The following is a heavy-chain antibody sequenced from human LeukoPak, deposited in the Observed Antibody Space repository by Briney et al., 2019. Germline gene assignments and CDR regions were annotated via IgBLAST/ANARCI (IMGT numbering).Heavy chain of an antibody. CDR2: ISYDAYRE. J-gene: IGHJ4*02. Sequence: GGSLRLSCAASGFTFSSYAMHWVRQAPGKGLEWVAVISYDAYREYHADSVKGRFTISRDNSKNTLYLQMNGLRAEDTAVYYCAREFEATGFWALDYWGQGTLVTASS. V-gene: IGHV3-30-3*01. D-gene: IGHD3-16*01. CDR1: GFTFSSYA. CDR3: AREFEATGFWALDY.